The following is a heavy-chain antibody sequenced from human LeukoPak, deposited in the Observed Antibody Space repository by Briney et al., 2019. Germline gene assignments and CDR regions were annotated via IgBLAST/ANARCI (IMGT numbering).Heavy chain of an antibody. J-gene: IGHJ4*02. CDR3: ARHGYWCFDN. Sequence: GGSLRLSCAASGFTFRDYWMGWVRQAPGRGMEWVANIKDEGRVKYYVDSVKGRFTVSRDNARNSLYLQMNSLRAEDTALYYCARHGYWCFDNWGQGSLVTVSS. CDR2: IKDEGRVK. V-gene: IGHV3-7*01. CDR1: GFTFRDYW. D-gene: IGHD2-8*02.